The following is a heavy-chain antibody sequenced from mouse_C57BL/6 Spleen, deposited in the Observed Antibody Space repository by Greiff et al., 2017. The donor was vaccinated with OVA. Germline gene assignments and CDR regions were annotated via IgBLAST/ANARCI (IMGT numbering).Heavy chain of an antibody. D-gene: IGHD2-4*01. V-gene: IGHV1-4*01. CDR3: AKPYDYDGY. J-gene: IGHJ2*01. CDR1: GYTFTSYT. CDR2: INPSSGYT. Sequence: QVHVKQSGAELARPGASVKMSCKASGYTFTSYTMHWVKQRPGQGLEWIGYINPSSGYTKYNQKFKDKATLTADKSSSTAYMQLSSLTSEDSAVYYCAKPYDYDGYWGQGTTLTVSS.